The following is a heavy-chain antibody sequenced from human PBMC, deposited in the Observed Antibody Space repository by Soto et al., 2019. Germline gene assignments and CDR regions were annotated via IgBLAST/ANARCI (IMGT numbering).Heavy chain of an antibody. V-gene: IGHV3-48*01. CDR3: ARDSPAIDS. CDR2: ISSSSITI. Sequence: EVQLVESGGGLVQPGGSLRLSCAASGFIFSRYSMNWVRQAPGKGLEWISYISSSSITIYYADSVKGRFTISRDNAKNSLYLQMNSLRAEDTAVYYCARDSPAIDSWGQGTLVTVSS. CDR1: GFIFSRYS. J-gene: IGHJ4*02.